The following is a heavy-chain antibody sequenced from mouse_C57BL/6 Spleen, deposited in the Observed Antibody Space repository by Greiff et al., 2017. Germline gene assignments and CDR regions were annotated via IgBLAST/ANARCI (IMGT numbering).Heavy chain of an antibody. D-gene: IGHD1-1*01. Sequence: VQLQQSGAELVKPGASVKMSCKASGYTFTSYWITWVKQRPGQGLEWIGDIYPGSGSTNYNEKFKSKATLTVDTSSSTAYMQLSSLTSEDSAVYYCARTPFITTVVGFDYWGQGTTLTVSS. CDR1: GYTFTSYW. V-gene: IGHV1-55*01. CDR3: ARTPFITTVVGFDY. J-gene: IGHJ2*01. CDR2: IYPGSGST.